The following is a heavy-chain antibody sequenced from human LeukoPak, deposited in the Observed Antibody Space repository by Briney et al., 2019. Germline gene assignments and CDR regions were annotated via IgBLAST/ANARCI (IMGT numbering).Heavy chain of an antibody. V-gene: IGHV3-23*01. D-gene: IGHD3-10*01. Sequence: GGSLRLSRAASGFTFSSYAMTWVSQAPGKGLEWVSAISGGGHNTYYADSVKGRFTTSRESSKNTVYLQMNSLRAEDTALYYCAKWREGTMVYFDYWGQGTLVTVSS. CDR3: AKWREGTMVYFDY. CDR1: GFTFSSYA. CDR2: ISGGGHNT. J-gene: IGHJ4*02.